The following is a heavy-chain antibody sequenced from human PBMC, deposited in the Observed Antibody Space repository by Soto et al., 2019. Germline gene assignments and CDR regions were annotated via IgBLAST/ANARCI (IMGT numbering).Heavy chain of an antibody. J-gene: IGHJ4*02. D-gene: IGHD3-22*01. CDR3: ARGFDSSGYHAPFDY. CDR2: ISSSSSTI. CDR1: GFTFSSYS. Sequence: LRLSCAASGFTFSSYSMNWVRQAPGKGLEWVSYISSSSSTIYYADSVKGRFTISRDNAKNSLYLQMNSLRDEDTAVYYCARGFDSSGYHAPFDYWGQGTLVTVSS. V-gene: IGHV3-48*02.